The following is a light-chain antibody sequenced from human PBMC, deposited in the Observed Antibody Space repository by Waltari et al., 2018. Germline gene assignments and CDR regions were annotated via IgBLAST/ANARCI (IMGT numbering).Light chain of an antibody. CDR3: QQYSDGYT. Sequence: EVLMTQSPATVSVSPGEGATLSCWASQSVRNNVASFQQKPGQAPRLLISGASTRATGIPARFSGSGAGTDFSLTISGLQSEDFAVYYCQQYSDGYTFGQGTKLEIK. CDR2: GAS. CDR1: QSVRNN. J-gene: IGKJ2*01. V-gene: IGKV3-15*01.